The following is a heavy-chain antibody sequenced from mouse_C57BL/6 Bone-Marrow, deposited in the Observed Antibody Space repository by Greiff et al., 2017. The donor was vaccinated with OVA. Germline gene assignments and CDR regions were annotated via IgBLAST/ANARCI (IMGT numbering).Heavy chain of an antibody. Sequence: VQLQQPGAELVRPGTSVKLSCKASGYTFTSYWMHWVKQRPGQGLEWIGVIDPSDSYTNYNQKFKGKATLTVDTSSSTAHMQLSSLTSEDSAVYYCARGTDLYYYGSSYEWFAYWGQGTLVTVSA. V-gene: IGHV1-59*01. J-gene: IGHJ3*01. CDR2: IDPSDSYT. D-gene: IGHD1-1*01. CDR3: ARGTDLYYYGSSYEWFAY. CDR1: GYTFTSYW.